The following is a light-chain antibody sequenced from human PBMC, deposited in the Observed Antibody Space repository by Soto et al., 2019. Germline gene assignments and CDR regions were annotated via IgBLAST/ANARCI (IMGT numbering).Light chain of an antibody. CDR3: QQLQRTPFT. J-gene: IGKJ3*01. Sequence: TQSPSSLSASVGDRVTITCRASQDISRYLAWYQQEAGTAPKRLIDGTSTLQSGVPSRFSAFGSGTEFTLTISSLQPEDFATYHCQQLQRTPFTFGPGTTVDV. V-gene: IGKV1-9*01. CDR1: QDISRY. CDR2: GTS.